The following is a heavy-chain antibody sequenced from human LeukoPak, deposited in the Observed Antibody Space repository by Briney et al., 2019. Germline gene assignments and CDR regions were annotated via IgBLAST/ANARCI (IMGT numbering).Heavy chain of an antibody. Sequence: SETLSLTCTVSGGSVSNGNYYWSWLRQPPGKALEWIGYIYYSGSANYNPSLEGRVTISVDASKNQFSVKLSSVTAADTAVYYCARSQNYYGSGDYWSQGTLVTVSS. D-gene: IGHD3-10*01. V-gene: IGHV4-61*01. CDR1: GGSVSNGNYY. J-gene: IGHJ4*02. CDR3: ARSQNYYGSGDY. CDR2: IYYSGSA.